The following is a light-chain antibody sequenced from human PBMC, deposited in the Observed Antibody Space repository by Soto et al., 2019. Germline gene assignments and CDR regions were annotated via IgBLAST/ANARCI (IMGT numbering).Light chain of an antibody. CDR1: TGDVTSGHY. Sequence: QAVVTQEPSLTVSPGGAVTLTCASSTGDVTSGHYPYWFQQKPGQAPRTLIYDTTNKHSWTPARFSGSLLGGKAALTLSGAQPEDEADYYCFLSYSGARVFGGGTQLTVL. J-gene: IGLJ3*02. CDR3: FLSYSGARV. V-gene: IGLV7-46*01. CDR2: DTT.